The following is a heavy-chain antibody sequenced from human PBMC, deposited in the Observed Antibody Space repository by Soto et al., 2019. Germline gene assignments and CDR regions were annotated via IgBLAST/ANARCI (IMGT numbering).Heavy chain of an antibody. Sequence: EVQLVESGGGLVQPGGSLRLSCAASGFTFSSYSMNWVRQAPGKGLEWVSYISSSSSTIYYADSVKGRFTISRDNAKNSLYLQMNSLRAEDTAVYYCARPIVVVTAIPSDAFDIWGQGTMVTVSS. J-gene: IGHJ3*02. CDR3: ARPIVVVTAIPSDAFDI. CDR1: GFTFSSYS. CDR2: ISSSSSTI. D-gene: IGHD2-21*02. V-gene: IGHV3-48*01.